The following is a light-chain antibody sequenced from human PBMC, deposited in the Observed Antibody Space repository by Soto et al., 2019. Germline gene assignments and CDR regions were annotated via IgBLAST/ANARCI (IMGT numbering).Light chain of an antibody. V-gene: IGKV1-39*01. CDR2: AAS. CDR3: QQSYSTLWT. CDR1: QSIGNY. J-gene: IGKJ1*01. Sequence: DIQMTQSPSSLSASVGDRVTITCRSSQSIGNYLNWYQQKPGKAPKLLIYAASSLQSGVPSRFSGSASGTDFTLTISSLQPEDFAAYYCQQSYSTLWTFGHGTKVEFK.